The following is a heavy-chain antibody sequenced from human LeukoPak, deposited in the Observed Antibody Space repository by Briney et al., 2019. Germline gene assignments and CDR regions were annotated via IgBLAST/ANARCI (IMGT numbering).Heavy chain of an antibody. CDR2: INPNTGGT. D-gene: IGHD2-8*01. CDR1: GYTFTGYY. Sequence: ASVKASCKASGYTFTGYYIHWVRQAPGQGLEWMGWINPNTGGTNYAQKFQGRVTMTRDTSISTAYMELSRLRSDDTAVYYCARSRTYPTGMDVRGQGTTVTVSS. J-gene: IGHJ6*02. CDR3: ARSRTYPTGMDV. V-gene: IGHV1-2*02.